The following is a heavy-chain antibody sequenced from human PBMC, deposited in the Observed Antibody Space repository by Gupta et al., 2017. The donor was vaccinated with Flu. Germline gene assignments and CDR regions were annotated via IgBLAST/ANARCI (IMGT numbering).Heavy chain of an antibody. J-gene: IGHJ4*02. D-gene: IGHD3-10*01. CDR2: IWYDGSTK. V-gene: IGHV3-33*01. CDR1: GLSFSSYC. Sequence: QVQQLESGGGAVQPGRPLRLCCAASGLSFSSYCMLWVRQAPGSGLEGVEVIWYDGSTKYYADSVKGRFTISRDNSKNTLYLQMNSLRADDTAVYFCARADYGAVIDYWGQGTLVTVSS. CDR3: ARADYGAVIDY.